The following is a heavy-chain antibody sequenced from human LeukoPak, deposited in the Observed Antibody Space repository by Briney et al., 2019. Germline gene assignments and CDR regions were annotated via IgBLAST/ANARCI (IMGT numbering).Heavy chain of an antibody. Sequence: GSLRLSCAASGFTFSSYSMNWVRQAPGKGLEWIGEINHSGSTNYNPSLKSRVTISVDTSKNQFSLKLSSVTAADTAVYYCARGHKQWLVEHAFDIWGQGTMVTVSS. CDR2: INHSGST. D-gene: IGHD6-19*01. J-gene: IGHJ3*02. CDR1: GFTFSSYS. V-gene: IGHV4-34*01. CDR3: ARGHKQWLVEHAFDI.